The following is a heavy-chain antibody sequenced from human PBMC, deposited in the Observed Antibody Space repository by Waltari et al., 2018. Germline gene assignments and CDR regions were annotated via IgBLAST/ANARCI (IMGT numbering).Heavy chain of an antibody. D-gene: IGHD3-3*01. CDR2: IYTSGST. CDR1: GGSIRGYY. V-gene: IGHV4-4*07. CDR3: ARERYYDFWSGYLFGP. Sequence: QVQLQESGPGLVNPSETLSLTCTVSGGSIRGYYCSWIRQPAGKGLEWIGRIYTSGSTNYNPSLKSRVTMSVDTSKKQFSLKLSSVTAADTAVYYCARERYYDFWSGYLFGPWGQGTLVTVSS. J-gene: IGHJ5*02.